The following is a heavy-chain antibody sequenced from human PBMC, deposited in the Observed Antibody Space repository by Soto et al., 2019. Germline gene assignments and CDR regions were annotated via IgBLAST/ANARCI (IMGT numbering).Heavy chain of an antibody. D-gene: IGHD3-3*02. J-gene: IGHJ5*02. CDR2: ISAYNGNI. Sequence: GASVKVSCKASGYTFSNYGISWVRQAPGQGLEWMGWISAYNGNIKFAQKVQGRVTMTTDTFTSTAHMELRSLRSEDTAVYYCARHLWSGLDKTRNNSFDPWGQGTLVTVSS. CDR1: GYTFSNYG. CDR3: ARHLWSGLDKTRNNSFDP. V-gene: IGHV1-18*01.